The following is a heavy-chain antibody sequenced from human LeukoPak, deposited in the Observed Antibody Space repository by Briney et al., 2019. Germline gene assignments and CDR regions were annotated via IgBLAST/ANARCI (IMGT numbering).Heavy chain of an antibody. D-gene: IGHD7-27*01. CDR3: AKSGRNWAYLEY. CDR2: INSDGSST. Sequence: PGGSLRLSCAASGLTFSSYWMHWVRQAPGKGLVWVSSINSDGSSTRYADSVKGRFTISRDNAKNTLYLQMNSLRAEDTAVYYCAKSGRNWAYLEYWGQGTLVTVSS. CDR1: GLTFSSYW. V-gene: IGHV3-74*01. J-gene: IGHJ4*02.